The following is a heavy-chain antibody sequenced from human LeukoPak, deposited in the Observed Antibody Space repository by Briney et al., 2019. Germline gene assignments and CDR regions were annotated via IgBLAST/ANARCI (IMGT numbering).Heavy chain of an antibody. CDR2: INHSGST. Sequence: KPSETLSLTCAVYGGSFSGYYWSWIRQPPGKGLEWIGEINHSGSTNYNPSLKSRVTISVDTSKNQFSLKLSSVTAADTAVYYCARPFRGYSSSWPFDYWGQGTLVTVSS. V-gene: IGHV4-34*01. J-gene: IGHJ4*02. D-gene: IGHD6-13*01. CDR1: GGSFSGYY. CDR3: ARPFRGYSSSWPFDY.